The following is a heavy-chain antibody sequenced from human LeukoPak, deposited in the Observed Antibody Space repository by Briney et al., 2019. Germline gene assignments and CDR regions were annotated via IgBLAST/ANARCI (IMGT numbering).Heavy chain of an antibody. CDR2: MYYSGST. D-gene: IGHD3-22*01. CDR3: AKVITELYAFDI. J-gene: IGHJ3*02. CDR1: GGSITNDF. V-gene: IGHV4-59*01. Sequence: SETLSLSCTVSGGSITNDFWSWIRQPPGKGLEWIGYMYYSGSTNYHPSLKSRVTISIDTSKNQFSLKLSSVTAADTAVYYCAKVITELYAFDIWGQGTMVTVSS.